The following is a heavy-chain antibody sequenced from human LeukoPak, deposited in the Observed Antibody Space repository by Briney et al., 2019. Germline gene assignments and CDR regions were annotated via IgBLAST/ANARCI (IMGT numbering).Heavy chain of an antibody. CDR1: GYTFTGYY. V-gene: IGHV1-2*02. Sequence: ASVKVSCKASGYTFTGYYMHWVRQAPGQGLEWMGWINPNSGGTNYAQKFQGRVTMTRDTSIGTAYMELSRLRSDDTAVYYCARIETSQSGDRVYYFDYWGQGTLVTVSS. J-gene: IGHJ4*02. CDR3: ARIETSQSGDRVYYFDY. D-gene: IGHD7-27*01. CDR2: INPNSGGT.